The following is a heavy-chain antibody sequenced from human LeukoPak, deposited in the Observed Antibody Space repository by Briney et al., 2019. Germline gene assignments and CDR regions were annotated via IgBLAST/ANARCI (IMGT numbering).Heavy chain of an antibody. J-gene: IGHJ6*03. V-gene: IGHV4-61*01. Sequence: SETLSLTCTVSGGSISSGNYYWSWIRQPPGKGLEWIGYIYYSGSTNYNPSLKSRVTISVDTSKNQFSLKLSSVTAADTAVYYCAARYFDWQYYYYYYMDVWGKGTTVTVSS. CDR1: GGSISSGNYY. CDR3: AARYFDWQYYYYYYMDV. D-gene: IGHD3-9*01. CDR2: IYYSGST.